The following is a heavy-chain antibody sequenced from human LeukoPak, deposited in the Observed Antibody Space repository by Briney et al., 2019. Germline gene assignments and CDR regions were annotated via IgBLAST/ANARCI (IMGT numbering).Heavy chain of an antibody. CDR3: ARHPLSDYYDSSGYYFDY. V-gene: IGHV4-30-4*01. J-gene: IGHJ4*02. D-gene: IGHD3-22*01. CDR1: GGSISSGDYY. Sequence: PSQTLSLTCTVSGGSISSGDYYWSWIRQPPGKGLEWIGYIYYSGSTYYNPSLKSRVTISVDTSKNQFSLKLSSVTAADTAVYYCARHPLSDYYDSSGYYFDYWGQGTLVTVSS. CDR2: IYYSGST.